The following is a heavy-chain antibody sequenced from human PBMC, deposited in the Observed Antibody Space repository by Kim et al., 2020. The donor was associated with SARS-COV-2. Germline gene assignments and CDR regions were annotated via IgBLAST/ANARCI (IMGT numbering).Heavy chain of an antibody. Sequence: SETLSLTCAVYGGSFSGYYWSWIRQPPGKGLEWIGEINHSGSTNYNPSLKSRVTISVDTSKNQFSLKLSSVTAADTAVYYCARGRYSSSWYGMSNWFDPWGQGTLVTVSS. CDR1: GGSFSGYY. J-gene: IGHJ5*02. CDR2: INHSGST. CDR3: ARGRYSSSWYGMSNWFDP. D-gene: IGHD6-13*01. V-gene: IGHV4-34*01.